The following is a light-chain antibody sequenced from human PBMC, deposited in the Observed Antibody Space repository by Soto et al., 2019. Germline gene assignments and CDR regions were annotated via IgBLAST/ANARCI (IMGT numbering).Light chain of an antibody. V-gene: IGKV3-20*01. CDR3: QQYGTLPTT. J-gene: IGKJ3*01. CDR2: GAS. Sequence: EIVLTQSPGTLSLSRGERATLCCRASQSVRNNYLAWYQQKPGQAPRLLIYGASSRATGIPDRFSGSGSGTDFTLTISRVEPEDFTVYYCQQYGTLPTTFGPGTRWIS. CDR1: QSVRNNY.